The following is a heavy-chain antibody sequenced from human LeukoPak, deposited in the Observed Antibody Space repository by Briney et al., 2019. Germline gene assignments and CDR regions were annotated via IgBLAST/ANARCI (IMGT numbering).Heavy chain of an antibody. CDR2: IKPDGSDT. V-gene: IGHV3-7*01. CDR1: GFTFSTHW. CDR3: SGRSGFSSIY. Sequence: GRSLRLSCAPSGFTFSTHWTNWVRQAPGGGLEWLDNIKPDGSDTYYVDSVKGRFTISRDNAKNLVYLQINSLRTEDTAVYYCSGRSGFSSIYWGQGTLVKVSS. J-gene: IGHJ4*02. D-gene: IGHD6-19*01.